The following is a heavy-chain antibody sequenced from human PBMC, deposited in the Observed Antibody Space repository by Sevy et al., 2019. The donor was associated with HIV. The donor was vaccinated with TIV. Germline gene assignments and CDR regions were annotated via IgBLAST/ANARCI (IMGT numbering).Heavy chain of an antibody. CDR3: AKGYRHGLPIQYGMDV. V-gene: IGHV3-9*01. CDR2: ISWNSGSI. D-gene: IGHD5-18*01. CDR1: GFTLDDYA. J-gene: IGHJ6*02. Sequence: GGSLRLSCAASGFTLDDYAIYWVRQAPGKGLEWVSGISWNSGSIGYADSVKGRFTISRDNAKNSLYLQMNSLRPEDTALYYCAKGYRHGLPIQYGMDVWGQGTTVTVSS.